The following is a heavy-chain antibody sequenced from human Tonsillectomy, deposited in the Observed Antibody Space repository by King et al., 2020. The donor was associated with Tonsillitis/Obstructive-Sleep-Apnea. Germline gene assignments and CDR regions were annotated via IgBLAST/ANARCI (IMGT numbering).Heavy chain of an antibody. CDR2: VSYCGTT. D-gene: IGHD4-11*01. CDR1: GDSVSRGSYF. Sequence: QLQESGPGLVTPSETLSLTCTVSGDSVSRGSYFWSWVRQPPGKGLEWIAYVSYCGTTHYNPPHKWRLTLSVEMSKNQFSLRLSSVIAADTAVYYCARVPLSSNDAGVGYMDVWGKGTTVTVSS. J-gene: IGHJ6*03. V-gene: IGHV4-61*01. CDR3: ARVPLSSNDAGVGYMDV.